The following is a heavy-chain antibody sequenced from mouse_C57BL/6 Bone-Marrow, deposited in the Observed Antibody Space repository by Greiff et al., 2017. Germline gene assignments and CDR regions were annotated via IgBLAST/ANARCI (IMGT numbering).Heavy chain of an antibody. V-gene: IGHV14-4*01. CDR3: TTWDLSCAMDY. Sequence: EVKLMESGAELVRPGASVKLSCTASGFNITDDYMHWVKQRPEQGLEWIGWLDPENGDTEYAPKFQGKATITADTSSSTAYMQLSSLTSEDAAVYSCTTWDLSCAMDYWGQGTSVTVSS. D-gene: IGHD1-1*01. CDR2: LDPENGDT. CDR1: GFNITDDY. J-gene: IGHJ4*01.